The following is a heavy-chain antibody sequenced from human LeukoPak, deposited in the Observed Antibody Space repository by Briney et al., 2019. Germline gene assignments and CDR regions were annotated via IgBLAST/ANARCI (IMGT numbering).Heavy chain of an antibody. CDR1: GGTFSSYA. J-gene: IGHJ4*02. CDR3: ASATYYDFWSGYYRFDY. D-gene: IGHD3-3*01. Sequence: SVKVSCKASGGTFSSYAISWVRQAPGQGLEWMGGIIPIFGTANYAQKFQGRVTITADESTSTAYMELSSLRSEDTAVHYCASATYYDFWSGYYRFDYWGQGTLVTVSS. V-gene: IGHV1-69*01. CDR2: IIPIFGTA.